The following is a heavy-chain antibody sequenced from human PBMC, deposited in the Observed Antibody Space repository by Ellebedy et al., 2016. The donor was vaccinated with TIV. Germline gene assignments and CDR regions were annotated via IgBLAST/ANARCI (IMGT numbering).Heavy chain of an antibody. CDR1: RFTVSSNF. Sequence: GESLKISCEGFRFTVSSNFMTWVRQAPGKGLEWISGIDSGGKTFYADSVKGRFTISRDNSKNTVCLQMNSLRPEDTAVYYCAAWLRFGDLLPFDPWGQGTLVTVSS. V-gene: IGHV3-66*01. CDR2: IDSGGKT. CDR3: AAWLRFGDLLPFDP. J-gene: IGHJ5*02. D-gene: IGHD3-10*01.